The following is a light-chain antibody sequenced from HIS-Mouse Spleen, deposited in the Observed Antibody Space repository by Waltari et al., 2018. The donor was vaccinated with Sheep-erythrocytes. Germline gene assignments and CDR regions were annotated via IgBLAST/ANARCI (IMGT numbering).Light chain of an antibody. CDR1: QDISNY. CDR3: QQYDNLLT. V-gene: IGKV1-33*01. CDR2: DAS. Sequence: DIQMTQSPSSLSASVGDRVTITCQASQDISNYLNWYQQKPGKAPKLLIYDASNLEKGVPSRFSGSGSGTDFTCTISSLQPEDIATYYCQQYDNLLTFGGGTKVEIK. J-gene: IGKJ4*01.